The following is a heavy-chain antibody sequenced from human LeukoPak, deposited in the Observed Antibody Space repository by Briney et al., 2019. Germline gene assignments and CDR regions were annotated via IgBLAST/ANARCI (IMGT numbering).Heavy chain of an antibody. Sequence: GGSLRLSCAASGFTVSSNYMSWVRQAPGKGLEWVSVIYSGGSTYYADSVKGRFTISRDNSKNSLYLQMNSLRAEDTAVYYCARDRLHYGEYEKTFDYWGQGTLVSVSS. CDR3: ARDRLHYGEYEKTFDY. D-gene: IGHD4-17*01. CDR2: IYSGGST. V-gene: IGHV3-53*01. CDR1: GFTVSSNY. J-gene: IGHJ4*02.